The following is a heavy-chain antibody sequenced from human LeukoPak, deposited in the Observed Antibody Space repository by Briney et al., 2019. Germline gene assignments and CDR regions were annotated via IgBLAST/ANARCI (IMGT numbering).Heavy chain of an antibody. D-gene: IGHD2-2*01. CDR2: IYYSGST. Sequence: SETLSLTCTASGGSISSSSFYWGWIRQPPGKGLEWMGSIYYSGSTYYNPSLKSRVTISVDTSKNQFSLKLSSVTAADTAVYYCARSSDVPAARFDPWGQGTLVTVSS. CDR1: GGSISSSSFY. J-gene: IGHJ5*02. CDR3: ARSSDVPAARFDP. V-gene: IGHV4-39*07.